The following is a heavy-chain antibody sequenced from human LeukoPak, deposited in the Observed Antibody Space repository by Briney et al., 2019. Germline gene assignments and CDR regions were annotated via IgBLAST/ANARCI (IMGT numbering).Heavy chain of an antibody. D-gene: IGHD5-24*01. V-gene: IGHV3-30*12. Sequence: PGGSLRLSCAASRFTFSSYGMHWVRQAPGKGLEWVAYIQYDGSNAQYADSVKGRFSISRDNAKNSLYLQMNSLRAEDTAVYYCARPRGNVEMATIPFDYWGQGTLVTVSS. J-gene: IGHJ4*02. CDR1: RFTFSSYG. CDR2: IQYDGSNA. CDR3: ARPRGNVEMATIPFDY.